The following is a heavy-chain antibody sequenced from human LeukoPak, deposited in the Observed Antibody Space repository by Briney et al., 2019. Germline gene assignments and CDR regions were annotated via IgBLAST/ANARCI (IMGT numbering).Heavy chain of an antibody. CDR1: GGSFSTYY. CDR3: ARGPTISETGYFDY. J-gene: IGHJ4*03. CDR2: INHRGDT. D-gene: IGHD1-1*01. V-gene: IGHV4-34*01. Sequence: SETLSLTCAVYGGSFSTYYWSWIRQSPGKGLEWIAEINHRGDTNYNPSVESRVTISVDTSKNQFSLKITSLTAADTAVYYCARGPTISETGYFDYWGQGTLVTVSS.